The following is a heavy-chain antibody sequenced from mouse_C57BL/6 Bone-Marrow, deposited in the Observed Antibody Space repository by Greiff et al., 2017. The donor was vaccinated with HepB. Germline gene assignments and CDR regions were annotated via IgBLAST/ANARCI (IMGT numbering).Heavy chain of an antibody. J-gene: IGHJ3*01. CDR3: ARNYYYGSSPFAY. Sequence: EVKLQESGPVLVKPGPSVKISCKASGFTFTDYYMHWVKQSHGKSLEWIGLVYPYNGGTSYNQKFKGKATLTVDTSSSTAYMELNSLTSEDSAVYYCARNYYYGSSPFAYWGQGTLVTVSA. CDR1: GFTFTDYY. D-gene: IGHD1-1*01. V-gene: IGHV1-36*01. CDR2: VYPYNGGT.